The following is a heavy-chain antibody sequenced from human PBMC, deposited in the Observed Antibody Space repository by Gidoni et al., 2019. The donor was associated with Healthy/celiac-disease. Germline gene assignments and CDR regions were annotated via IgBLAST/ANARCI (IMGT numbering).Heavy chain of an antibody. CDR1: GFSLSTSGMC. D-gene: IGHD3-22*01. CDR3: ARIDSGNYYDSSGYYYDY. J-gene: IGHJ4*02. V-gene: IGHV2-70*01. Sequence: QVTLRESGPALVKPTQTLTLTCTFSGFSLSTSGMCVSWIRQPPGKALEWLALIDWDDDKYYSTSLKTRLTISKDTSKNQVVLTMTNMDPVDTATYYCARIDSGNYYDSSGYYYDYWGQGTLVTVSS. CDR2: IDWDDDK.